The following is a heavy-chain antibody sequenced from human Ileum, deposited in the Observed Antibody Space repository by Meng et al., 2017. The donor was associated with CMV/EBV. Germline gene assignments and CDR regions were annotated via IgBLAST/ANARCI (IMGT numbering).Heavy chain of an antibody. CDR1: GGSLSGYF. CDR2: INFSGGT. V-gene: IGHV4-34*01. D-gene: IGHD1-14*01. J-gene: IGHJ4*02. CDR3: GRGDAYFPEM. Sequence: LTCAVSGGSLSGYFWSYLRLPPGKGLEWLGEINFSGGTYYNPSLKNRVTMSLDTSKNRFTLKLSSVTAADTAVYYCGRGDAYFPEMWSQGILVTVSS.